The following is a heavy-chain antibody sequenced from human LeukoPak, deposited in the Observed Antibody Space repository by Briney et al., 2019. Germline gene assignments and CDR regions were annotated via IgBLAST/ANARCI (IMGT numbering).Heavy chain of an antibody. CDR1: GFTFSSYA. CDR2: ISYDGSNK. V-gene: IGHV3-30-3*01. Sequence: GGSLRLSCAASGFTFSSYAMHWVRQAPGKGLEWVAVISYDGSNKYHTDSVKGRFTISRDNSKSTLSLQMNSLRAEDTAAYYCARDPYSSSWYGYFDYWGQGTLVTVSS. J-gene: IGHJ4*02. D-gene: IGHD6-13*01. CDR3: ARDPYSSSWYGYFDY.